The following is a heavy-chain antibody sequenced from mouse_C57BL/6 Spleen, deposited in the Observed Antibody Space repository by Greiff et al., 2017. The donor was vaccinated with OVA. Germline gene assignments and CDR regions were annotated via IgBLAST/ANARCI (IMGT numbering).Heavy chain of an antibody. D-gene: IGHD1-1*01. CDR3: ARGIRSPFHYAN. CDR2: INPNNGGT. V-gene: IGHV1-26*01. CDR1: GYTFTDYY. Sequence: VQLQQSGPELVKPGASVKISCKASGYTFTDYYMNWVKQSHGKSLEWIGDINPNNGGTSYNQKFKGKATLTVDKSSSTAYMELRSLTSEDSAVNNCARGIRSPFHYANWGQGTTLTDSP. J-gene: IGHJ2*01.